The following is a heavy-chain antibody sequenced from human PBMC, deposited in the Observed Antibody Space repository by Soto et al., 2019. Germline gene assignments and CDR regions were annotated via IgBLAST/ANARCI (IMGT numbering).Heavy chain of an antibody. D-gene: IGHD3-22*01. CDR3: AKVAVSMTVVAAAFDI. J-gene: IGHJ3*02. Sequence: GGSLRLSCAASGFTFSNYAMGWVRQAPGKGLEWVSAISGSGASSYYADSVKGRFPISRDNSKNTLYLQMNSLRAEDTAVYYCAKVAVSMTVVAAAFDIWGQGTMVTVSS. V-gene: IGHV3-23*01. CDR1: GFTFSNYA. CDR2: ISGSGASS.